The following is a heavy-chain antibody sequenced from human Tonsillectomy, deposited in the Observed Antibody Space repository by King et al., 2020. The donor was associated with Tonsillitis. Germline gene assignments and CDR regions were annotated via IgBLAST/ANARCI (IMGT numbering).Heavy chain of an antibody. CDR2: INYSGST. J-gene: IGHJ6*03. CDR3: ARHWSRLYYVDV. V-gene: IGHV4-59*08. Sequence: QLQESGPGLVKPSETLSLTCAVSGGSISSYYWGWIRQPPGRRLEWIGYINYSGSTNYNPPLKSRVILSLDTSKNQFSLKLSLVTAADTAVYYCARHWSRLYYVDVWGKGTTVTVSS. CDR1: GGSISSYY. D-gene: IGHD5/OR15-5a*01.